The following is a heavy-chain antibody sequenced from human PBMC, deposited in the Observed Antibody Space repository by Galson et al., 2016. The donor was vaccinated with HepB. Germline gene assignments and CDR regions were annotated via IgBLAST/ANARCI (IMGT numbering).Heavy chain of an antibody. D-gene: IGHD2-15*01. CDR2: ISGSGGST. CDR3: TNYCGASSCYSGPVY. J-gene: IGHJ4*02. V-gene: IGHV3-23*01. Sequence: SLRLSCAASGISVSSYVMTWVRQAPGKGLEWVSAISGSGGSTYYAGSVKGRFTISTDNSKNTLYLQMSSLRAEDTALYYCTNYCGASSCYSGPVYWGQGTLVTVSS. CDR1: GISVSSYV.